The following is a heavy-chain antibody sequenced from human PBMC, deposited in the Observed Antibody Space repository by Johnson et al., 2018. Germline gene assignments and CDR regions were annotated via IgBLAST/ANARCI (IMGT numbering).Heavy chain of an antibody. D-gene: IGHD2-15*01. CDR3: ARVNGDIFQQ. Sequence: QVQLVESGPGLVKPSETLSLTCTVSGGSISNITYYWGWIRQPPGKGLEWIATASYFGSTYYNPSLKSRVTLSLDTSKNQFSLKLNSVTAADTAVYYCARVNGDIFQQWGQGTLVIVSS. J-gene: IGHJ1*01. CDR1: GGSISNITYY. V-gene: IGHV4-39*07. CDR2: ASYFGST.